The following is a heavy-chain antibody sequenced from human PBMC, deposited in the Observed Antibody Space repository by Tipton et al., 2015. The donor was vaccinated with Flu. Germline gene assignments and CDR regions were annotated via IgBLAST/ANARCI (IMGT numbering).Heavy chain of an antibody. D-gene: IGHD3-9*01. V-gene: IGHV3-33*01. CDR3: ARGYDILTDGGGYFDY. Sequence: SGFTFSSYAMHWVRQAPGKGLEWVAGIWYDGSNKYYADFVKGRFTISRDNSKNTLYLQMNSLRAEDTAVYYCARGYDILTDGGGYFDYWGQGTLVTVSS. CDR2: IWYDGSNK. J-gene: IGHJ4*02. CDR1: GFTFSSYA.